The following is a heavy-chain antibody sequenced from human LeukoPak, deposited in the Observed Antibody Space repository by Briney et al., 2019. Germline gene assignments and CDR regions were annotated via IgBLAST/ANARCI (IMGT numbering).Heavy chain of an antibody. CDR3: ALGYCSSTSCYAGDY. CDR2: IFPILGIA. Sequence: SVKVSCKASGGTFSSYAISWVRQAPGQGLEWMGRIFPILGIANYAQKFQGRVTITADKSTSTAYMELSSLRSEDTAVYYCALGYCSSTSCYAGDYWGQGTLVTVSS. J-gene: IGHJ4*02. CDR1: GGTFSSYA. V-gene: IGHV1-69*04. D-gene: IGHD2-2*01.